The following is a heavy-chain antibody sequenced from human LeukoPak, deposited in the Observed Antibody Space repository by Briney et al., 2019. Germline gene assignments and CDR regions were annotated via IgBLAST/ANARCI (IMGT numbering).Heavy chain of an antibody. CDR3: AKGPPGTDNDWYFDL. CDR2: FDPEENKR. V-gene: IGHV1-24*01. Sequence: ASVKVSCKVSGYTLTELCIHWVRQAPGKGLEWMRGFDPEENKRIYAQKFKGRVTMIEDTSIDTAYMELSSLTFEDTAVYFCAKGPPGTDNDWYFDLWGRGTLVTVSS. J-gene: IGHJ2*01. CDR1: GYTLTELC. D-gene: IGHD1-1*01.